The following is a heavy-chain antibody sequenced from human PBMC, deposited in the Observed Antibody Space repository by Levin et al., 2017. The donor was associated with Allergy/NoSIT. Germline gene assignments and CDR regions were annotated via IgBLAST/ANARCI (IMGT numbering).Heavy chain of an antibody. Sequence: PGGSLRLSCAASGFTFDDYAMHWVRQAPGKGLEWVSGISWNRGKIDYADSVKGRFTISRDSAKNSLYLEMNSRRAEDTALYYCAKGADLSGAANFFDVWGQGTMVTVSS. J-gene: IGHJ3*01. CDR2: ISWNRGKI. V-gene: IGHV3-9*01. CDR1: GFTFDDYA. D-gene: IGHD2-15*01. CDR3: AKGADLSGAANFFDV.